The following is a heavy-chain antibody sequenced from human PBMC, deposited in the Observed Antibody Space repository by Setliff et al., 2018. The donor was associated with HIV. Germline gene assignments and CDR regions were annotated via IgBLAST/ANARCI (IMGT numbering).Heavy chain of an antibody. J-gene: IGHJ6*03. CDR3: ARDQEYGLYYYYYMDV. CDR1: GFTFSDYY. V-gene: IGHV3-74*01. D-gene: IGHD6-6*01. Sequence: GGSLRLSCAASGFTFSDYYMSWIRQAPGKGLEWVSGTNTDGGRTTYADSVKGRFTISRDNAKNTLYLQMNSLRAEDTAVYYCARDQEYGLYYYYYMDVWGKGTTVTVSS. CDR2: TNTDGGRT.